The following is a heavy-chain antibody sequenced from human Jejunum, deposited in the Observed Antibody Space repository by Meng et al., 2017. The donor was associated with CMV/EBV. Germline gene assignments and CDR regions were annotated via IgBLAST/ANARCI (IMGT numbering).Heavy chain of an antibody. CDR3: AKRFCSKDTCAGYSYYFDG. CDR1: FRNYA. V-gene: IGHV3-23*01. Sequence: FRNYAMSWVRQAPGKGLEWVSTISGTGGTPYYDASVQGRFTISRDNSKNTVYLQMNSLRVDDTAAYFCAKRFCSKDTCAGYSYYFDGWGQGTLVTVSS. J-gene: IGHJ4*02. CDR2: ISGTGGTP. D-gene: IGHD2-15*01.